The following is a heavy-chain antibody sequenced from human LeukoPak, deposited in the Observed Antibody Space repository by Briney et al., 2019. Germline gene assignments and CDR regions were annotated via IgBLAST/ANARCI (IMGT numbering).Heavy chain of an antibody. CDR1: GFTFSSYS. V-gene: IGHV3-21*01. CDR3: ARTGAARPQDY. Sequence: GGSLRLPCAASGFTFSSYSMNWVRQAPGKGLEWVSSISSSSSYIYYADSVKGRFTISRHNAKNSLYLQMNSLRAEDTAVYYCARTGAARPQDYWGQGTLVTVSS. J-gene: IGHJ4*02. CDR2: ISSSSSYI. D-gene: IGHD6-6*01.